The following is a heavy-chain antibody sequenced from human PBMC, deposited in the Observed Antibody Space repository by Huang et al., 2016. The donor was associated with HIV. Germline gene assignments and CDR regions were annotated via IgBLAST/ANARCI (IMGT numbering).Heavy chain of an antibody. CDR1: GGSFSGYS. V-gene: IGHV4-34*01. CDR3: ARGQGGYYYYYMDG. J-gene: IGHJ6*03. CDR2: INHSEST. Sequence: QVQLQQWGAGLLRPSETLSLTCAVYGGSFSGYSGTWIRQPPGKGLEWIGEINHSESTNYNQSLKSRGTIAVDTARNQFSLTVTSVTAADTAVYYCARGQGGYYYYYMDGWGKGTTVTVSS.